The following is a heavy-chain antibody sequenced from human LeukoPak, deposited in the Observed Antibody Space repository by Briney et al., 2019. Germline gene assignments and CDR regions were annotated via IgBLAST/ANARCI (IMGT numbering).Heavy chain of an antibody. V-gene: IGHV3-23*01. Sequence: GGSLRLSCAASGFTFSSYAMSWVRQAPRKGLEWVSAISGSGGSTYYADSVKGRFSISRDNSKNTLYLQMSSLRAEDTAVYYCAKEYDFWSGFYSDYWGQGTLVTVSS. CDR2: ISGSGGST. D-gene: IGHD3-3*01. CDR1: GFTFSSYA. CDR3: AKEYDFWSGFYSDY. J-gene: IGHJ4*02.